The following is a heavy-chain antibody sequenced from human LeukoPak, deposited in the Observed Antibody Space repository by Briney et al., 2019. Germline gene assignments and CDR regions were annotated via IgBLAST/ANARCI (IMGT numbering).Heavy chain of an antibody. CDR2: MNPNSGNT. V-gene: IGHV1-8*01. Sequence: ASVKVSCKASGYTFTSYDIHWVRQATGQGLEWMGWMNPNSGNTGYAQKFQGRVTMTRNTSISTAYMELSSLRSEVTAVYYCARQTTVTTGDYWGQGTLVTVSS. CDR3: ARQTTVTTGDY. D-gene: IGHD4-17*01. CDR1: GYTFTSYD. J-gene: IGHJ4*02.